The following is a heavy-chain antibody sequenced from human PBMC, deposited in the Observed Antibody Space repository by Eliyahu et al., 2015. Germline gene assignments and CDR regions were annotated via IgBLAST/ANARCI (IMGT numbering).Heavy chain of an antibody. CDR3: ARRGYCTRTSCYDPAYYYYGMDV. D-gene: IGHD2-2*01. V-gene: IGHV4-34*01. Sequence: QAQLQQWGAGLLKPSETLSLTCAVYGGSFSVSGYYWTWIRQPPGKGLEWIGDINHSGFTDYNPSLKSRVTISLDTSKNQFSLKLSAVTAADTAVYYCARRGYCTRTSCYDPAYYYYGMDVWGQGTTVTVSS. CDR1: GGSFSVSGYY. J-gene: IGHJ6*02. CDR2: INHSGFT.